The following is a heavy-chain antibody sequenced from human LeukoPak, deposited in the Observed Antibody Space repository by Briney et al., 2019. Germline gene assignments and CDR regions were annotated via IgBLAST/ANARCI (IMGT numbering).Heavy chain of an antibody. V-gene: IGHV4-39*01. Sequence: SETLSLTCTVPGGSISSSSYYWGWIRQPPGKGLEWIGSIYYSGSTYYNPSLKSRVTISVDTSKNQFSLKLSSVTAADTAVYYCARHVLRYLNWFDPWGQGTLVTVSS. CDR1: GGSISSSSYY. D-gene: IGHD3-9*01. CDR3: ARHVLRYLNWFDP. J-gene: IGHJ5*02. CDR2: IYYSGST.